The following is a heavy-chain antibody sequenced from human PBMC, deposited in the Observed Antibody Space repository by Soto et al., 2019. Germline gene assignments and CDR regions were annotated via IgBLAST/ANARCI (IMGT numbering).Heavy chain of an antibody. CDR3: GRCTSTSCHLGSDY. D-gene: IGHD2-2*01. Sequence: GGSMRLSCAASGFTFSSYAMSWVRQAPGKGLEWVSAISGSGGSTYYADSVRGRFTISRDSSTNTLYLQMNSLRAADTAVYYCGRCTSTSCHLGSDYWGQGTLVTVSS. CDR2: ISGSGGST. V-gene: IGHV3-23*01. CDR1: GFTFSSYA. J-gene: IGHJ4*02.